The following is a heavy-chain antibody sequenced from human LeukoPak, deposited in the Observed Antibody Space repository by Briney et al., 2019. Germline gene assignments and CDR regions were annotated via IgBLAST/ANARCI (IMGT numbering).Heavy chain of an antibody. CDR3: AKSFGPGSFFDY. D-gene: IGHD3-10*01. J-gene: IGHJ4*02. V-gene: IGHV3-23*01. Sequence: PGGSLRLSCAASGFTFSSYSMNWVRQAPGKGLEWLSAIGGSGGDTYYADSVKGRFTISRDNSKNTLFLQMNSLRGEDTAVYYCAKSFGPGSFFDYWGQGILVTVSS. CDR2: IGGSGGDT. CDR1: GFTFSSYS.